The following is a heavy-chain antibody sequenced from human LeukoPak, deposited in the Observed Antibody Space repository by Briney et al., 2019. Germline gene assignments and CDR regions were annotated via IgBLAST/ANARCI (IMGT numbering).Heavy chain of an antibody. V-gene: IGHV3-9*01. CDR3: ARGYCSGGSCYFDY. CDR1: GFTFDDYA. Sequence: GGSLRLSRAASGFTFDDYAMHWVRQAPGRGLEWVSGISWNSGSIGYADSVKGRFTISRDNAENSLYLQMNSLKAEDTAVYFCARGYCSGGSCYFDYWGQGTLVTVSS. CDR2: ISWNSGSI. J-gene: IGHJ4*02. D-gene: IGHD2-15*01.